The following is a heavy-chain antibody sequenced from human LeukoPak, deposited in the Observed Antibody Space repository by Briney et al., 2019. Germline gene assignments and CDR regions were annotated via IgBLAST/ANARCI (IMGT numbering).Heavy chain of an antibody. J-gene: IGHJ4*02. CDR2: IYHSGST. CDR3: ARERGVGATDFDY. V-gene: IGHV4-4*02. Sequence: SETLSLTCAVSGGSISSSNWWSWVRPPPGKGLEWIGEIYHSGSTNYNPSLKSRVTISVDKSKNQFSLKLSSVTAADTAVYYCARERGVGATDFDYWGQGTLVTVSS. CDR1: GGSISSSNW. D-gene: IGHD1-26*01.